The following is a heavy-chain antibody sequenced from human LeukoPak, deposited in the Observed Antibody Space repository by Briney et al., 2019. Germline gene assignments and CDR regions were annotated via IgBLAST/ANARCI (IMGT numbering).Heavy chain of an antibody. CDR2: ISSSSSYI. Sequence: GGSLRLSCAASGFTFSSYSMNWVRQAPGKGLEWVSSISSSSSYIYYADSVKGRFTISRDNAKNSLYLQMNSQRAKDTAVYYCARVRSAVVVPAATDYWGQGTLVTVSS. D-gene: IGHD2-2*01. CDR3: ARVRSAVVVPAATDY. J-gene: IGHJ4*02. CDR1: GFTFSSYS. V-gene: IGHV3-21*01.